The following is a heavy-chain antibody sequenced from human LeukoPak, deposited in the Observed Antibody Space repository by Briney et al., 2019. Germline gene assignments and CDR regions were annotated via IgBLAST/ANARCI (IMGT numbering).Heavy chain of an antibody. CDR1: GDSASSKSAA. D-gene: IGHD2-21*01. Sequence: SQTLSLTYVISGDSASSKSAAWSWIRQSPSRGLEWLGRTYYRSKWNNDYAVSVRRRITINPDTSKNQFSLLLNSVTPEDTAVYYCARYSGLGVPDYWGQGTLVTVSS. CDR2: TYYRSKWNN. V-gene: IGHV6-1*01. CDR3: ARYSGLGVPDY. J-gene: IGHJ4*02.